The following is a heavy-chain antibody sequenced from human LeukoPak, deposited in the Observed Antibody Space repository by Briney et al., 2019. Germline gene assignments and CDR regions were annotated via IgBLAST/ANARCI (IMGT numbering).Heavy chain of an antibody. V-gene: IGHV4-4*07. CDR2: IYTSGST. CDR1: GGSISSYY. Sequence: PSETLSLTCTVSGGSISSYYWSWIRQPAGKGLVWIGRIYTSGSTNYNPSLKSRVTMSVDTSKNQFSLKLSSVTAAATAVYYCARYLSYYGTYYFDYWGQGTLVTVSS. J-gene: IGHJ4*02. D-gene: IGHD2/OR15-2a*01. CDR3: ARYLSYYGTYYFDY.